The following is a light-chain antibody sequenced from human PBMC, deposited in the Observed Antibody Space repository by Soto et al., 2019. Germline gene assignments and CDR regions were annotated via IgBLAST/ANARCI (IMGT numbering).Light chain of an antibody. CDR2: DVS. V-gene: IGLV2-14*01. CDR1: SSDVGGYNY. Sequence: QSALTQPASVSGSPGQSITISCTGTSSDVGGYNYVSWYQQHPGKAPKLMIYDVSNRPSGVSNRFSGSKSGNTASLTISGLKAEDEADYYCSSYTSSSINWVFGGGTKLTVL. J-gene: IGLJ3*02. CDR3: SSYTSSSINWV.